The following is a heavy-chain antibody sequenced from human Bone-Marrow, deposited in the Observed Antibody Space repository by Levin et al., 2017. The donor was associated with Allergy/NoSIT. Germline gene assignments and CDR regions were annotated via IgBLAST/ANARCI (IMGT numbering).Heavy chain of an antibody. Sequence: GESLKISCKASGFTFSRFWIGWVRQMPGKGLEWMGIIYAGDSDTKYSPSFLGHVTISVDKSISTAFLQWSSLEASDTAMYFCARPGLPGLIDAFDLWGQGTMVTVSS. J-gene: IGHJ3*01. D-gene: IGHD3-9*01. V-gene: IGHV5-51*01. CDR3: ARPGLPGLIDAFDL. CDR2: IYAGDSDT. CDR1: GFTFSRFW.